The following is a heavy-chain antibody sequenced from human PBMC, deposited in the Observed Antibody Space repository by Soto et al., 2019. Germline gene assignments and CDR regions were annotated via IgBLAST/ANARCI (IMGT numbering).Heavy chain of an antibody. V-gene: IGHV3-33*01. D-gene: IGHD6-19*01. J-gene: IGHJ6*02. Sequence: GGSLRLSCAASGFTFSSYGMHWVRQAPGKGLEWVAVIWYDGSNKYYADSVKGRFTISRDNSKNTLYLQMNSLRAEDTAVYYCARDGLIAVAGNYYYYGMDVWGQGTTVTVSS. CDR3: ARDGLIAVAGNYYYYGMDV. CDR2: IWYDGSNK. CDR1: GFTFSSYG.